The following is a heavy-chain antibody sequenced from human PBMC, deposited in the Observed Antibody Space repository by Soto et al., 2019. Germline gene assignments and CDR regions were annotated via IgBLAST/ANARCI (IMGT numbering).Heavy chain of an antibody. D-gene: IGHD6-19*01. CDR2: INAGNGNT. CDR1: GYTFTSYA. Sequence: ASVKVSCKASGYTFTSYAMHWVRQAPGQRLEWMGWINAGNGNTKYSQKFQGRVTITRDTSASTAYMELSSLRSEDTAVYYCARTYSSGWGFDPWGQGTLVTVSS. J-gene: IGHJ5*02. V-gene: IGHV1-3*01. CDR3: ARTYSSGWGFDP.